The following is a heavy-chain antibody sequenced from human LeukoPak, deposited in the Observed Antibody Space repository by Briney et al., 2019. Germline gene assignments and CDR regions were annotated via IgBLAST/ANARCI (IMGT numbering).Heavy chain of an antibody. CDR2: INPNSGGT. V-gene: IGHV1-2*02. D-gene: IGHD3-22*01. CDR1: GYTFTCYY. J-gene: IGHJ4*02. Sequence: GASVKVSCKASGYTFTCYYMHWVRQAPGQGLEWMGWINPNSGGTNYAQKFQGRVTMTRDTSISTAYMELSRLRSDDTAVYYCVTDSSGYNYLDYWGQGTLVTVSS. CDR3: VTDSSGYNYLDY.